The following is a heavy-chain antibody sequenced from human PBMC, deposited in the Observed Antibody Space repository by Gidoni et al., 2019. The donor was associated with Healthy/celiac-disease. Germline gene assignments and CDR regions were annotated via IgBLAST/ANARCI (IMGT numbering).Heavy chain of an antibody. D-gene: IGHD1-26*01. CDR1: GFNFSSYG. V-gene: IGHV3-30*18. CDR2: ISYDGSNK. Sequence: QVQLVESGGGVVKPGRSLRLCCAASGFNFSSYGMHWVRQAPGKGLEWVAVISYDGSNKYYADSVKGRFTISRDNSKNTLYLKMNSLRAEDTAVYYCAKDSLSGSYGYFDYWGQGTLVTVSS. J-gene: IGHJ4*02. CDR3: AKDSLSGSYGYFDY.